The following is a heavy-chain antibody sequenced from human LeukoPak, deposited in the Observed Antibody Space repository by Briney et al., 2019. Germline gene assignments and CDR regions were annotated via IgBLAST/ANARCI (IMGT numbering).Heavy chain of an antibody. D-gene: IGHD1-1*01. Sequence: GGALRLSCAASGFTFSSYAMHWGRQAPGKGLEWVAVISYDGSNKYYADSVKGRFTISRDNAKNTLYLQMNSLRAEDTAVYYCARDSTTGTFDYWGQGTLVTVSS. J-gene: IGHJ4*02. CDR1: GFTFSSYA. CDR2: ISYDGSNK. CDR3: ARDSTTGTFDY. V-gene: IGHV3-30-3*01.